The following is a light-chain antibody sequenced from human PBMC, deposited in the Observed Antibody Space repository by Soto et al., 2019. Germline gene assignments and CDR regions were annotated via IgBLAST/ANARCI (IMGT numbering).Light chain of an antibody. V-gene: IGKV1-9*01. CDR1: QGIGSF. CDR3: QQVNSYLPMT. J-gene: IGKJ3*01. Sequence: DLQLTQSPSFLSASVGDRVTLTCRASQGIGSFLAWYQQKPGKAPRLLISAASTLQSGFPSRFSGSGSGTEFTLTIRSLQPENFATYFCQQVNSYLPMTFGPGTKVDIK. CDR2: AAS.